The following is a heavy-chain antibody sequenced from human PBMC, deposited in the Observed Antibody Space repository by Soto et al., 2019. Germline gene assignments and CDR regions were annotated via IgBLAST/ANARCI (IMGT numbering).Heavy chain of an antibody. D-gene: IGHD6-13*01. CDR3: AREGIGVIAAAGTGDY. CDR1: GGSISSGGYY. Sequence: QVQLQESGPGLVKPSQTLSLTCTVSGGSISSGGYYWSWIRQHPGKGLEWIGYIYYSGSTYYNPSLKSRVTMSVATSKNQFPLKLSSVPAADTAVYYCAREGIGVIAAAGTGDYWGQGTLVTVSS. CDR2: IYYSGST. J-gene: IGHJ4*02. V-gene: IGHV4-31*03.